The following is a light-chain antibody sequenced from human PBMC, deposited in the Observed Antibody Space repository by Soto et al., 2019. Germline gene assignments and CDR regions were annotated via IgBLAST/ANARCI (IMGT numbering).Light chain of an antibody. CDR2: DVN. Sequence: QSALTQPRSVSGSPGQSVTISCTGTSSDVGGYNYVSWYQLHPGKAPKLMIYDVNKRPSGVPDRFSGSKSGNTASLTISGLQAEDEADYYCSSYAGSYTLVYVLGTGTKLTVL. CDR3: SSYAGSYTLVYV. V-gene: IGLV2-11*01. CDR1: SSDVGGYNY. J-gene: IGLJ1*01.